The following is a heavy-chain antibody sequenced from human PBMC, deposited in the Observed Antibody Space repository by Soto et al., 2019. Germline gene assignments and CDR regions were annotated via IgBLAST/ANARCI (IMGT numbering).Heavy chain of an antibody. V-gene: IGHV4-34*01. D-gene: IGHD3-3*01. CDR3: ARGRKRTTYYTASNWFDP. J-gene: IGHJ5*02. CDR1: GGSFSGYY. Sequence: SETLSLTCAVYGGSFSGYYWSWIRQPPGKGLEWIGEINHSGSTNYNPSLKSRVTISVDTSKNQFSLKLSSVTAADTAVYYCARGRKRTTYYTASNWFDPWGQGTLVTVSS. CDR2: INHSGST.